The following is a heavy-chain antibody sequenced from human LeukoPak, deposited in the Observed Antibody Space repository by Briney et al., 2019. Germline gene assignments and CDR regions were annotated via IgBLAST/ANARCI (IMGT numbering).Heavy chain of an antibody. CDR1: GGSISSGSYY. CDR3: ARFGHDCSSTSCYFDP. D-gene: IGHD2-2*01. CDR2: IYTSGST. V-gene: IGHV4-61*02. Sequence: SQTLSLTCTVSGGSISSGSYYWSWIRQPAGKGLEWIGRIYTSGSTNYNPSLKSRVTISVDTSKNQFSLKLSSVTAADTAVYYCARFGHDCSSTSCYFDPWGQGTLVTVSS. J-gene: IGHJ5*02.